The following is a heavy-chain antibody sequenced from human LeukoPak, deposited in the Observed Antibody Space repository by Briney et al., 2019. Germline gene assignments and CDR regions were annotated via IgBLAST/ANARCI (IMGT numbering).Heavy chain of an antibody. CDR1: GFTFNTYA. J-gene: IGHJ4*02. D-gene: IGHD3-10*01. CDR2: ISSSRGNT. V-gene: IGHV3-64*01. Sequence: GGSLRLSCAASGFTFNTYAMHWVRQAPGKGLEFVSSISSSRGNTYYANSVKGRFTISRDDSKNTLYLQMGSLRPEDMAVYYCARASGRGVYYFDYWGQGTLVTVSS. CDR3: ARASGRGVYYFDY.